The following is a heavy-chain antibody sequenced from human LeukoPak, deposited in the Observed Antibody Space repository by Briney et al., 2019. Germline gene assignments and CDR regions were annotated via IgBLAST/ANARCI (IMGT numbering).Heavy chain of an antibody. V-gene: IGHV3-15*01. J-gene: IGHJ4*02. D-gene: IGHD3-16*01. CDR1: GFPFNEVW. Sequence: PGGSLRLSCAASGFPFNEVWMSWVRQAPGKGLEWVGRIKSNLDGGTTDHAAPVKDRFTISRDDSTDTMYLHMSRLKTEDTAVYYCTTDPLKETSGGVMDYWGQGVLVTVSS. CDR2: IKSNLDGGTT. CDR3: TTDPLKETSGGVMDY.